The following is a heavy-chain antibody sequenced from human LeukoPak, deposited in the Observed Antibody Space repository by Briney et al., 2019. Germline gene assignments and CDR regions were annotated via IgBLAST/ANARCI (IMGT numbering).Heavy chain of an antibody. V-gene: IGHV3-21*01. Sequence: GGSLRLSCAASGFTFCSYSMNWVRQAPGKGLECVSSISSSSSYIYYTDSVKVRFTSTRDNTKNSLYLQMNSLRAEDTAVYYCARRDSRDYYYYMDVWGKGTTVTVSS. CDR3: ARRDSRDYYYYMDV. J-gene: IGHJ6*03. CDR1: GFTFCSYS. D-gene: IGHD6-13*01. CDR2: ISSSSSYI.